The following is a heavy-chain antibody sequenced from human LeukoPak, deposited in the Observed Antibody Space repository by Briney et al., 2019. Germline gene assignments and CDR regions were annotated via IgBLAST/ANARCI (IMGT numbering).Heavy chain of an antibody. D-gene: IGHD3-22*01. CDR3: AREEFLHEIDSSGYFVY. Sequence: PSETLSLTCTVSGGSITVYYWSWIRQPAGQGLDWLGRVYSSGVGNYNPSLTSRVTMSVDTSKNQFSLKLTSLTAADTAVYYCAREEFLHEIDSSGYFVYWGQGTLVTVSS. CDR1: GGSITVYY. CDR2: VYSSGVG. J-gene: IGHJ4*02. V-gene: IGHV4-4*07.